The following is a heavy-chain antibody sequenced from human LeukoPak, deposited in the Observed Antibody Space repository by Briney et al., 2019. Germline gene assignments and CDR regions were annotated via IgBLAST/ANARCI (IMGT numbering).Heavy chain of an antibody. Sequence: SETLSLTCTVSSGSISSGDNYWSRIRQPPGKGLEWIGYIYYSGSTYYNPSLKSRVTISVDTSKNQFSLKLSSVTAADTAVYYCARIGLSDYYDSSGGSIGYWGQGTLVTVSS. J-gene: IGHJ4*02. CDR3: ARIGLSDYYDSSGGSIGY. V-gene: IGHV4-30-4*01. D-gene: IGHD3-22*01. CDR2: IYYSGST. CDR1: SGSISSGDNY.